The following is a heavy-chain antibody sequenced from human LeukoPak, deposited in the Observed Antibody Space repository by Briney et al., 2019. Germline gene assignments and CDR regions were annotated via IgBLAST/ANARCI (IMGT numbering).Heavy chain of an antibody. J-gene: IGHJ4*02. CDR3: ARGRAHDSSGIPLDY. D-gene: IGHD3-22*01. CDR1: GGSISSGSYY. CDR2: IYTSGST. V-gene: IGHV4-61*02. Sequence: SQTLSLTCTVSGGSISSGSYYWSWIRHPAGKRLEWIGRIYTSGSTNYNPPLKSRVTISVDTSKNHFSLKLSSVTAADTAVYYCARGRAHDSSGIPLDYWGQGTLVTVSS.